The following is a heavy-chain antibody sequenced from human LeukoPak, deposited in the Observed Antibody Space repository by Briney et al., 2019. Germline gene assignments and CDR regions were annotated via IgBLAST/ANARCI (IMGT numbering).Heavy chain of an antibody. Sequence: ASVKVSCKASGYTFISYGISWVRHAPGQGLEWMGWISGYNGNIKYAQNVQGRVTMTKDTSTSTAYMELTSLRSDDTAVYYCARDYDVIPAAGNGMDVWGQGTTVAVSS. V-gene: IGHV1-18*01. CDR2: ISGYNGNI. CDR1: GYTFISYG. CDR3: ARDYDVIPAAGNGMDV. J-gene: IGHJ6*02. D-gene: IGHD2-2*01.